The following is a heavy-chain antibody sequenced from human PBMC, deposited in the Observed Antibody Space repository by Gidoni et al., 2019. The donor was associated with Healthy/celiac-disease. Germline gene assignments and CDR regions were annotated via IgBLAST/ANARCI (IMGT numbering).Heavy chain of an antibody. V-gene: IGHV3-11*01. Sequence: QVQLVESGGGLVKPGGSLRLSCAASGFTFSSYYMSCIRQAPGKGLELVSDISSRGSTIYYADSVKGRFTISSDNAKNSLYLQMNSLRAEDTAVYYCARGLDYGDYVYYFDYWGQGTLVTVSS. CDR3: ARGLDYGDYVYYFDY. D-gene: IGHD4-17*01. CDR1: GFTFSSYY. J-gene: IGHJ4*02. CDR2: ISSRGSTI.